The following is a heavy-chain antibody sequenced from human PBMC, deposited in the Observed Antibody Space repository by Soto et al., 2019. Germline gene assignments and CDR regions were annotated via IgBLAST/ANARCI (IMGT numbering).Heavy chain of an antibody. J-gene: IGHJ5*02. V-gene: IGHV4-59*01. CDR1: GGSISSYY. CDR2: IYYSGST. Sequence: SETLSLTCTVSGGSISSYYWSWIRQPPGKGLKWIGYIYYSGSTNYNPPLKSRVTISVDTSKNQFSLKLSSVTAADTAVYYCARVTVMWELLGWFDPWGQGTLVTVS. CDR3: ARVTVMWELLGWFDP. D-gene: IGHD1-26*01.